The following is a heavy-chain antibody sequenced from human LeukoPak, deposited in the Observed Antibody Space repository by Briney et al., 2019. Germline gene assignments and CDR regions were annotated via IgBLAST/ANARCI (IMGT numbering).Heavy chain of an antibody. Sequence: TSETLSLTCTVSGGSISSYYWSWIRQPPGKGLEWIGYIYYSGSTNYNPSLKSRVTISVDTSKNQFSLKLSSVTAADTAVYYCARVGRDGYLDYWGQGTLVTVPS. CDR2: IYYSGST. D-gene: IGHD5-24*01. CDR3: ARVGRDGYLDY. J-gene: IGHJ4*02. V-gene: IGHV4-59*01. CDR1: GGSISSYY.